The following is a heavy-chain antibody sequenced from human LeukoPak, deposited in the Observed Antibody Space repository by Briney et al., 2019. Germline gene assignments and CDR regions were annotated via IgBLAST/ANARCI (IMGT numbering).Heavy chain of an antibody. J-gene: IGHJ5*02. CDR3: ARAVPGTTYGFDP. Sequence: GGSLRLSCAASGFTFSSYEMSWVRQAPGKGLGWVSVIYSGGSTYYADSVKGRFTISRDNSKNTLYLQMNSLRAEDTAVYYCARAVPGTTYGFDPWGQGTLVTVSS. V-gene: IGHV3-53*01. D-gene: IGHD1-1*01. CDR2: IYSGGST. CDR1: GFTFSSYE.